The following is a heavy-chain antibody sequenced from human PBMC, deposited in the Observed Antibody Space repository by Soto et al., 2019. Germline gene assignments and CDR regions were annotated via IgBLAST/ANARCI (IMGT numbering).Heavy chain of an antibody. Sequence: QVQLVQSGAEVKKPGSSVRVSCKASGDTFTFYSINWVRQAPGLGLEWMGRINPFLSMSNYAQRFQGRVTMTADKSTSTAYMELSSLRSEDTAMYYCASSYGSGYRAFDYWGQGALVTVSS. CDR1: GDTFTFYS. V-gene: IGHV1-69*02. CDR3: ASSYGSGYRAFDY. D-gene: IGHD3-10*01. CDR2: INPFLSMS. J-gene: IGHJ4*02.